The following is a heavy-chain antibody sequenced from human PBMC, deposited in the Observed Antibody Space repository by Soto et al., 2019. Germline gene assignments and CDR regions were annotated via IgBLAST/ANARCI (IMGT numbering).Heavy chain of an antibody. CDR1: GFTFSSYD. D-gene: IGHD2-2*01. V-gene: IGHV3-13*05. CDR3: ASEALYCSSTSCYWRFDP. J-gene: IGHJ5*02. CDR2: IGTAGDP. Sequence: EVQLVESGGGLVQPGGSLRLSCAASGFTFSSYDMHWVRQATGKGLEWVSAIGTAGDPYYPGSVKGRFTISRENAKNSLYLQMNSLRAEDTAVYYCASEALYCSSTSCYWRFDPWGQGTLVTVSS.